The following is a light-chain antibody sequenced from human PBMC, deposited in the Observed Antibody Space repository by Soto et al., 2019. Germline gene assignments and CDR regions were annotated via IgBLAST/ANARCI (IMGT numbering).Light chain of an antibody. J-gene: IGKJ4*01. Sequence: DIQMTQSPSSLSASVGERVTIICRASQEVTTWLAWYQQKPGRAPNLLIFAASSLQSGVPSRFSGNGSGTHFTLSISSLQPEDFATYYCQQAHIFPLTFGGGTKVEIK. CDR1: QEVTTW. CDR3: QQAHIFPLT. CDR2: AAS. V-gene: IGKV1-12*01.